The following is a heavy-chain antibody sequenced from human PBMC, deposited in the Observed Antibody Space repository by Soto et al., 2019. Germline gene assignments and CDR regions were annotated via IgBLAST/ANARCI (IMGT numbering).Heavy chain of an antibody. CDR1: GFTFSGYY. Sequence: GGSLRLSCAASGFTFSGYYMTWIRQAPGKGLEWVSYISSSGTGIYYPDSVKGRFTISRDNAKNSLYLQMSSLRAEDTAVYFCARAYSDAFDIWGQGTLVTVSS. V-gene: IGHV3-11*01. CDR2: ISSSGTGI. J-gene: IGHJ3*02. D-gene: IGHD2-15*01. CDR3: ARAYSDAFDI.